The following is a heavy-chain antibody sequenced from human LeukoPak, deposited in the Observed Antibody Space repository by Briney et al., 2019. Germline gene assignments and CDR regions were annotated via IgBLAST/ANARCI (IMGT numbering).Heavy chain of an antibody. D-gene: IGHD3-22*01. CDR1: GFTVSSNY. CDR3: ATDGGYYDSSGFGYY. Sequence: GGSLRLSCAASGFTVSSNYMSWARQAPGKGLEWVSVIYSGGSTYYADSVKGRFTISRDNSKNTLYLQMNSLRAEDTAVYYCATDGGYYDSSGFGYYWGQGTLVTVSS. CDR2: IYSGGST. V-gene: IGHV3-53*01. J-gene: IGHJ4*02.